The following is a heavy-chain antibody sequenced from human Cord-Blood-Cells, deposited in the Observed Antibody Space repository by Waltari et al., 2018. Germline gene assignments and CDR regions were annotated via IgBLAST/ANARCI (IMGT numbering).Heavy chain of an antibody. CDR3: ARGLGAAAGRVDY. J-gene: IGHJ4*02. D-gene: IGHD6-13*01. V-gene: IGHV1-8*02. CDR2: MNPNSGNT. CDR1: GYTFTITD. Sequence: QVQLVQSGAEVKKPGASVKVSCKASGYTFTITDINWEGQATGQGLEWMGWMNPNSGNTGYAQKFQGRVTMTRNTSISTAYMELSSLRSEDTAVYYCARGLGAAAGRVDYWGQGTLVTVSS.